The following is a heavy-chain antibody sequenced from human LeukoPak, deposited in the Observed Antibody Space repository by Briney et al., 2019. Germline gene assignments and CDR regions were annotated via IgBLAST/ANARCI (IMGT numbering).Heavy chain of an antibody. V-gene: IGHV1-24*01. J-gene: IGHJ4*02. Sequence: ASVKVSCKVSGYTLTELSRHWVRQAPGKGLEWMGGFDPEDGETIYAQKFQGRVTMTEDTSTDTAYMELSSLRSEDTAVYYCATFPAQYSSSWYYFDYWGQGTLVTVSS. D-gene: IGHD6-13*01. CDR2: FDPEDGET. CDR3: ATFPAQYSSSWYYFDY. CDR1: GYTLTELS.